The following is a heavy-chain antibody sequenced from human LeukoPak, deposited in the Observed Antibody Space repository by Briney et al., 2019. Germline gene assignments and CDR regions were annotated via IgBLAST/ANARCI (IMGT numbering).Heavy chain of an antibody. CDR3: AKDWWVDTAMATPVDY. D-gene: IGHD5-18*01. J-gene: IGHJ4*02. V-gene: IGHV3-23*01. CDR2: ISGSGGST. Sequence: PGGSLRLPCAASGFTFSSYAMSWVRQAPGKGLEWVSAISGSGGSTYYADSVKGRFTISRDNSKNTLYLQMNSLRAEDTAVYYCAKDWWVDTAMATPVDYWGQGTLVTVSS. CDR1: GFTFSSYA.